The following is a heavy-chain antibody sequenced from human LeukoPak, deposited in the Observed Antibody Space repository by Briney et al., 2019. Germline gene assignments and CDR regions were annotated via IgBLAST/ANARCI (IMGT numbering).Heavy chain of an antibody. V-gene: IGHV1-2*02. CDR2: INPNSGGT. Sequence: ASVKVSCKASGYTFTGYYMQWVRQAPGQGLEWMGWINPNSGGTNYAQKFQGRVTMTRDTSISTAYMELSRLRSDDTAVYYCARLGDIVVVPAAMEVWGQGTLVTVSS. CDR1: GYTFTGYY. CDR3: ARLGDIVVVPAAMEV. D-gene: IGHD2-2*01. J-gene: IGHJ4*02.